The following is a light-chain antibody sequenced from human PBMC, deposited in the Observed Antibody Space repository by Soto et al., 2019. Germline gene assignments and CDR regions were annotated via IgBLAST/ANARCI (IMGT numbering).Light chain of an antibody. CDR2: DAS. Sequence: EIVMTQSPATLSVSPGERVTLSCRASQSVNSKLAWYQQKRGQAPRLLIYDASTRATGIPARFSGSGSGTDYTLTITSLQSEDFAVYYCQQYDEWPVTFGGGTKVEIK. J-gene: IGKJ4*01. CDR3: QQYDEWPVT. V-gene: IGKV3-15*01. CDR1: QSVNSK.